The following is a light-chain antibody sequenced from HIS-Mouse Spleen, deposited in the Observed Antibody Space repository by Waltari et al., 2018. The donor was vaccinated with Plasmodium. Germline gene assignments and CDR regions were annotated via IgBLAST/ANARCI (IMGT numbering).Light chain of an antibody. CDR3: YSTDSSGNHRV. V-gene: IGLV3-10*01. CDR1: ALPKKY. CDR2: EDR. J-gene: IGLJ3*02. Sequence: SYELTQPPSVSVSPGQTARITCSGDALPKKYAYWYRQRSGQAPVLVIYEDRKRPSGIPERFSGASSGTMATLTISGAQVGDEADYYCYSTDSSGNHRVFGGGTKLTVL.